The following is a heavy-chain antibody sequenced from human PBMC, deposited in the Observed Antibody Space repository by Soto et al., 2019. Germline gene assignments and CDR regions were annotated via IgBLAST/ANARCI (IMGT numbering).Heavy chain of an antibody. D-gene: IGHD3-3*01. Sequence: PGGSLRLSCAASGFTFSSYGMHWVRQAPGKGLEWVAVIWYDGSNKYYADSVKGRFTISRDNSKNTLYLQMNSLRAEDTAVYYCARVAKEWLLSDYYYYGMDVWGQGTTVTVSS. CDR3: ARVAKEWLLSDYYYYGMDV. CDR1: GFTFSSYG. V-gene: IGHV3-33*01. J-gene: IGHJ6*02. CDR2: IWYDGSNK.